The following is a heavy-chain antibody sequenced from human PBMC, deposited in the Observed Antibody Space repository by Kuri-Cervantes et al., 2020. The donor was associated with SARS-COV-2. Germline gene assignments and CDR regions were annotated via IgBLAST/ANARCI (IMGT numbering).Heavy chain of an antibody. J-gene: IGHJ3*02. CDR3: ARAGEWLFGDAFDI. CDR2: IYYSGST. CDR1: GGSISSYY. Sequence: GSLRLSCTVSGGSISSYYWSWIRQPPGKGLEWIGYIYYSGSTNYNPSLKSRVTISVDTSKNQFSLKLSSVTAADTAVYYCARAGEWLFGDAFDIWDQGTMVTVSS. V-gene: IGHV4-59*12. D-gene: IGHD3-3*01.